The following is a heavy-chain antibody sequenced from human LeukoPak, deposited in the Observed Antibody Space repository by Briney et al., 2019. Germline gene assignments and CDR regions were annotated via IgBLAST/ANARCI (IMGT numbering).Heavy chain of an antibody. V-gene: IGHV4-39*01. CDR1: GGSISSSSYY. D-gene: IGHD3-22*01. Sequence: SETLSLTCTVSGGSISSSSYYWGWIRQPPGKGLEWIGSIYYSGSTYYNPSLKSRVTISVDTSKSQFSLKLSSVTAADTAVYYCASHSGYNLDYWGQGTLVTVSS. CDR3: ASHSGYNLDY. J-gene: IGHJ4*02. CDR2: IYYSGST.